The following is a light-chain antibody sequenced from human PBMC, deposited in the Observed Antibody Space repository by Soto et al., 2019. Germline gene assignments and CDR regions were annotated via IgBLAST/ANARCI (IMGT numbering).Light chain of an antibody. Sequence: VMTQSPLSLPVTPGESASISCRSSQSLLQSNGYNYVDWYLQKPGQSPQLLIYLGSLRGGGVPDRFSGSGSGRDFTLKITRMEAEDVVVYYCMQAPQTPPYTFGQGTRVEIK. V-gene: IGKV2-28*01. CDR3: MQAPQTPPYT. CDR2: LGS. J-gene: IGKJ2*01. CDR1: QSLLQSNGYNY.